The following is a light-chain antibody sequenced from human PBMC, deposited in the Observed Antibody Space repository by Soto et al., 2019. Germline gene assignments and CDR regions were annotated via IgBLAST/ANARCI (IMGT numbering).Light chain of an antibody. CDR3: QQYNAWFPLP. J-gene: IGKJ5*01. CDR2: DAS. Sequence: EIEMTQSPATLSVSPGERATLSCRASQSVSSNLAWYQQKPGQAPRLLIYDASTRATVIPARFSGSGSGTEFTLTISSLQSEDFEVCNCQQYNAWFPLPFCQRTRLEIK. CDR1: QSVSSN. V-gene: IGKV3-15*01.